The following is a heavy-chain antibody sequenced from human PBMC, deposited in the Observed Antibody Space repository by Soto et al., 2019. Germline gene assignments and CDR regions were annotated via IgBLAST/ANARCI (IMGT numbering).Heavy chain of an antibody. Sequence: GGSLRLSCAASGFTFSSYSMNWVRQAPGKGLEWVSYISSSSSTIYYADSVKGRFTISRDNAKNSLYLQMNSLRAEDTAVYYCARDPASAVTPVEGGDYWGQGTLVTVSS. CDR2: ISSSSSTI. CDR3: ARDPASAVTPVEGGDY. CDR1: GFTFSSYS. D-gene: IGHD4-17*01. J-gene: IGHJ4*02. V-gene: IGHV3-48*01.